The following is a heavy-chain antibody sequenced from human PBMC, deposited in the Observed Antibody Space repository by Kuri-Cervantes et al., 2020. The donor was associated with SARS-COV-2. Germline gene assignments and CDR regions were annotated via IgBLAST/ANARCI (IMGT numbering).Heavy chain of an antibody. V-gene: IGHV3-33*08. J-gene: IGHJ6*03. Sequence: GESLKISCGASGFSLTNYAIHWVRQAPGKGLEWVSVIWYDGKNEYYAGSVKGRFNISRDTSKNTVSLHMNSLRAEDTAMYYCAKGAANSYMDVWGRGTTVTVSS. CDR2: IWYDGKNE. CDR1: GFSLTNYA. CDR3: AKGAANSYMDV. D-gene: IGHD3-16*01.